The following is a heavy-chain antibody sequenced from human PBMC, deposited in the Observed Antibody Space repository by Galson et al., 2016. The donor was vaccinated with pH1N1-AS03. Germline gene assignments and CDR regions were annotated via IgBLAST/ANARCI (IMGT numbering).Heavy chain of an antibody. J-gene: IGHJ6*02. D-gene: IGHD2-2*01. CDR3: ARDRTVVAASIIYYYGMDV. CDR1: GFRFSSYW. CDR2: IKSDGSYT. Sequence: SLRLSCAASGFRFSSYWMTWVRQSPGKGLEWVASIKSDGSYTYYVDSVKGRFAISRDNAKNSLYLQMNSLRAEDTAVYYCARDRTVVAASIIYYYGMDVWGQGTTVTVSS. V-gene: IGHV3-7*03.